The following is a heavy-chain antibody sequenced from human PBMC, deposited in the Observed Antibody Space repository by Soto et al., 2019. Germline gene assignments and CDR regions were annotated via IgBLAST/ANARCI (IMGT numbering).Heavy chain of an antibody. CDR3: AILMTTVTTGDAFDI. V-gene: IGHV1-18*01. Sequence: GASVKLSCKACGYSFTSYGISWVRQAPRQGLEWMGWVSAYNGNTNYAQKLQGRVTMTTDTSTSTAYMELRSLRSNDTAVYYCAILMTTVTTGDAFDIWGQGTMVTVSS. CDR2: VSAYNGNT. D-gene: IGHD4-17*01. CDR1: GYSFTSYG. J-gene: IGHJ3*02.